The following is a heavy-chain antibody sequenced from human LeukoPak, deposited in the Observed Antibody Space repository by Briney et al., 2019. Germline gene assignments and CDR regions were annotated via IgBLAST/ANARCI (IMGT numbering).Heavy chain of an antibody. D-gene: IGHD2-15*01. CDR1: AGSISSYY. V-gene: IGHV4-59*01. Sequence: SETLSLTCTVSAGSISSYYWGWIRQPPGKGLEWIGYIYYSGSTNYNPSLKSRVTISVDTSKNQLSLKLSSVTAADTAVYYCARVSCSGGSCYTAGYMDVWGKGTTVTVSS. J-gene: IGHJ6*03. CDR2: IYYSGST. CDR3: ARVSCSGGSCYTAGYMDV.